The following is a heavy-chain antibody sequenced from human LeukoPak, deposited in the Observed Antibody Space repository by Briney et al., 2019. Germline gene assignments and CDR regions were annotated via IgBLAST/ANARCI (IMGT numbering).Heavy chain of an antibody. CDR3: ARGPYSSSSGVRAFDI. D-gene: IGHD6-6*01. J-gene: IGHJ3*02. Sequence: SETLSLTCTVSGGSINSYYWSWIRQPPGKGLEWIGYISYSGSTNYNPSLKSRVTISVDTSKNQFSLKLSSVTAADTAVYYCARGPYSSSSGVRAFDIWGQGTMVTVSS. CDR2: ISYSGST. CDR1: GGSINSYY. V-gene: IGHV4-59*12.